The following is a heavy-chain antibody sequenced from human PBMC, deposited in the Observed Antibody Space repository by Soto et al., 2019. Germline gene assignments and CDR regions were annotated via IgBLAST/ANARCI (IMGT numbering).Heavy chain of an antibody. J-gene: IGHJ4*02. D-gene: IGHD3-9*01. V-gene: IGHV4-31*03. CDR1: GGSISSGGYY. CDR2: IYYSGST. Sequence: PSETLSLTCTVSGGSISSGGYYWSWIRQHPGKGLEWIGYIYYSGSTYYNPSLKSRVTISVDTSKNQFSLKLSSVTAADTAVYYCARDGDILTLTDWGQGTLVTVSS. CDR3: ARDGDILTLTD.